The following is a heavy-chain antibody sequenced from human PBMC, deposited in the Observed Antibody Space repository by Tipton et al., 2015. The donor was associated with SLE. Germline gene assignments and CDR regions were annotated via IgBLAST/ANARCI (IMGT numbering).Heavy chain of an antibody. J-gene: IGHJ4*02. D-gene: IGHD6-19*01. Sequence: TLSLTCTISGYSISSSYFCNWSRQPPGKGLEWIGSISHSGSTYYSPSLKSRVTMSVDPSKMQFSLNLNSVTAADTALYFCARGVAERLGLDFWGQGSLVTVSS. CDR1: GYSISSSYF. V-gene: IGHV4-38-2*02. CDR3: ARGVAERLGLDF. CDR2: ISHSGST.